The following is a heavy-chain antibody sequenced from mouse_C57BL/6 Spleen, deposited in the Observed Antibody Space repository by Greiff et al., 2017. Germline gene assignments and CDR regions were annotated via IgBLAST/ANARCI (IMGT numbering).Heavy chain of an antibody. CDR1: GYTFTSYW. Sequence: QVQLQQPGAELVKPGASVKMSCKASGYTFTSYWITWVKQRPGQGLEWIGDIYPGSGSTNYNEKFKSKATLTVDTSSSTAYMELSSLTSEDSAVYYCERAEYGSSSDVWGTGTTVTVSS. J-gene: IGHJ1*03. CDR3: ERAEYGSSSDV. CDR2: IYPGSGST. D-gene: IGHD1-1*01. V-gene: IGHV1-55*01.